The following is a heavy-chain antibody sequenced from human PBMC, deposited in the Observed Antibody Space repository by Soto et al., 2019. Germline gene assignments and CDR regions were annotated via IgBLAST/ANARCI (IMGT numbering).Heavy chain of an antibody. CDR3: ARDPPPPDY. J-gene: IGHJ4*02. V-gene: IGHV1-18*01. CDR2: ISAYNGNT. CDR1: GYTFASYA. Sequence: QVQLVQSGAEVKKPGASVKVSCKASGYTFASYAISWMRQAPGQGLEWMGWISAYNGNTNYAQKLQGRVPMTTDTSTSTASMELRSLRSDDTAVYYCARDPPPPDYWGQGTLVTVSS.